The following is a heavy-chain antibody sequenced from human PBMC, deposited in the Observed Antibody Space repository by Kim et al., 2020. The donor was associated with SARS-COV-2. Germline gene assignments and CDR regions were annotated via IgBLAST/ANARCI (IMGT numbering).Heavy chain of an antibody. CDR2: ISYDGSNK. CDR3: AKDRRYYDFWSGYYD. V-gene: IGHV3-30*18. D-gene: IGHD3-3*01. J-gene: IGHJ4*02. Sequence: GGSLRLSCAASGFTFSSYGMHWVRQAPGKGLEWVAVISYDGSNKYYADSVKGRFTISRDNSKNTLYLQMNSLRAEDTAVYYCAKDRRYYDFWSGYYDWGQGTLVTVSS. CDR1: GFTFSSYG.